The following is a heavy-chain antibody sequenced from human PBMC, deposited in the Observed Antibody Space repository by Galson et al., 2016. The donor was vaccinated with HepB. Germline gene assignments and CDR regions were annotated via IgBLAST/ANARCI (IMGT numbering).Heavy chain of an antibody. J-gene: IGHJ4*02. CDR2: IWSDGSSQ. V-gene: IGHV3-33*06. CDR1: GFSFNNYG. D-gene: IGHD3-10*01. Sequence: SLRLSCAASGFSFNNYGMHWVRRAPGKGLEWVATIWSDGSSQLYADSVRGRFVISRDNSKNTLYLEMNSLRGEDTAVYYCAKGRNRNCYYFDYWGQGTRVTVSS. CDR3: AKGRNRNCYYFDY.